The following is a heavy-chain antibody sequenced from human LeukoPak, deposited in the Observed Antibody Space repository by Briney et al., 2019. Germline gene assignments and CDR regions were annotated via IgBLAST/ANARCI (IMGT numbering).Heavy chain of an antibody. CDR3: ARVLGELINYYYYMDV. V-gene: IGHV1-18*01. CDR2: ISAYNGNT. Sequence: ASVKVSCKASGYTFTSYGIGWVRQAPGQGLEWMGWISAYNGNTNYAQKLQGRVTMTTDTSTSTAYMELRSLRSDDTAVYYCARVLGELINYYYYMDVWGKGTTVTVSS. CDR1: GYTFTSYG. J-gene: IGHJ6*03. D-gene: IGHD3-10*01.